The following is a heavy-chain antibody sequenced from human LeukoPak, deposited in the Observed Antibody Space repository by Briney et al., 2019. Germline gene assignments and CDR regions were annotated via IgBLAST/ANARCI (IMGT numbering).Heavy chain of an antibody. CDR2: INPNSGGT. D-gene: IGHD3-22*01. V-gene: IGHV1-2*02. CDR1: GYTFTGYY. Sequence: ASVKVSCKASGYTFTGYYMHWVRQPPGQRLEWMGWINPNSGGTNYAQKSQGRVTMTRDTSISTAYMELSRLRSDDTAVYYCARDKAYTWTYYYDSSGHKTDYWGQGTLVTVSS. CDR3: ARDKAYTWTYYYDSSGHKTDY. J-gene: IGHJ4*02.